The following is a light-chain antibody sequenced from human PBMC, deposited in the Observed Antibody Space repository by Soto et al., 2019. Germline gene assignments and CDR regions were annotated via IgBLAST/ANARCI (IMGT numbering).Light chain of an antibody. CDR1: QSVSTS. Sequence: IVLTQSPATLSLSPGERAALSCRASQSVSTSLAWYQHKPGQVPRLIIYDASKRAPGIPARFSGSGSGTDFTLTISSLEPEDFAVYYCQVRDVWPSFGQGTKVDIK. J-gene: IGKJ1*01. CDR3: QVRDVWPS. CDR2: DAS. V-gene: IGKV3-11*01.